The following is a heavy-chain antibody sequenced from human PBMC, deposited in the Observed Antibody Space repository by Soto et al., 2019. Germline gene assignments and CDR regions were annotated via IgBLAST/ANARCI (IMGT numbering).Heavy chain of an antibody. V-gene: IGHV3-30*03. CDR3: ARDIDRGGFNWAPFDS. Sequence: GGSLRLSCVASGFTFSSYGMHWVRQAPDKGLEWVAAISYDGSNKYYADSVKGRFTISRDNSKNALYLQMNSLRPDDTAVYYCARDIDRGGFNWAPFDSWGQGTLVTVSS. D-gene: IGHD5-12*01. CDR1: GFTFSSYG. J-gene: IGHJ4*02. CDR2: ISYDGSNK.